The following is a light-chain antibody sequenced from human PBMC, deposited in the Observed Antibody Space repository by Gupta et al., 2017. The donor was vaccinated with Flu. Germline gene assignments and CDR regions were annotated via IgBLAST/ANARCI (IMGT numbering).Light chain of an antibody. CDR3: ATWDDSLNGLYV. V-gene: IGLV1-44*01. Sequence: QSVLTQPPSASGTPGQRVTISCSGSTSNIGSNIVNWYQHLPGTAPRLLIFGNDQRPSGVPNRFSGSKSGTSASLAISGLQSEDEADYYCATWDDSLNGLYVFGTGTKVTVL. CDR2: GND. J-gene: IGLJ1*01. CDR1: TSNIGSNI.